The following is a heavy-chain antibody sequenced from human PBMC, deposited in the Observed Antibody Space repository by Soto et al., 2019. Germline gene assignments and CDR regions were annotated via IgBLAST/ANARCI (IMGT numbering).Heavy chain of an antibody. CDR2: IVVGSAYT. V-gene: IGHV1-58*01. CDR3: AKDPRPSSITMTPAPQTHAFDI. Sequence: SVKVSCKNSGFTFTSSAVQWVRQARGQRLEWKGRIVVGSAYTNYAEKFQDRVTITREMSTSTAYMELTSLRSDDTAVYYCAKDPRPSSITMTPAPQTHAFDIWGQGTMVTVSS. CDR1: GFTFTSSA. J-gene: IGHJ3*02. D-gene: IGHD3-22*01.